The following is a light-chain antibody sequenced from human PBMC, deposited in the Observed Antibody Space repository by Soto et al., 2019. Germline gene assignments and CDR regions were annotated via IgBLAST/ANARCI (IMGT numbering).Light chain of an antibody. Sequence: QSALTHPAAVSGSPGQSITISCTGTSSDVGGYNSVSWYQQHPGKAPKLVIYEVTNRPSGISNRFSGSKSGNTASLTISGLQAEDEADYYCSSYTISTTRVFGTGTKVTVL. V-gene: IGLV2-14*01. CDR3: SSYTISTTRV. CDR2: EVT. J-gene: IGLJ1*01. CDR1: SSDVGGYNS.